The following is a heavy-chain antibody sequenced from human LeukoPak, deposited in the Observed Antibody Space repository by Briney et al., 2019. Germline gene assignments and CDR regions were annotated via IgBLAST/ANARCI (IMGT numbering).Heavy chain of an antibody. J-gene: IGHJ4*02. D-gene: IGHD5-12*01. CDR3: AGIYSGYDPLGFDY. CDR2: IYSGGST. Sequence: GGSLRLSCAASGFTVSSNYMSWVRQAPGKGLEWVSVIYSGGSTYYADSVKGRFTISRDNSKNTLYLQMNSLRAEDTAVYYCAGIYSGYDPLGFDYWGQGTLVTVSS. CDR1: GFTVSSNY. V-gene: IGHV3-53*01.